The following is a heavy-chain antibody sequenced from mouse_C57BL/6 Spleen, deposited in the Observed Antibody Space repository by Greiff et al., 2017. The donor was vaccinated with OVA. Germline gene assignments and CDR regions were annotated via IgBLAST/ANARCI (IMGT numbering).Heavy chain of an antibody. V-gene: IGHV1-81*01. CDR3: ARGATVVATRAMDY. D-gene: IGHD1-1*01. CDR2: IYPRSGNT. CDR1: GYTFTSYG. J-gene: IGHJ4*01. Sequence: VKLQESGAELARPGASVKLSCKASGYTFTSYGISWVKQRTGQGLEWIGEIYPRSGNTYYNEKFKGKATLTADKSSSTAYMELRSLTSEDSAVYFCARGATVVATRAMDYWGQGTSVTVSS.